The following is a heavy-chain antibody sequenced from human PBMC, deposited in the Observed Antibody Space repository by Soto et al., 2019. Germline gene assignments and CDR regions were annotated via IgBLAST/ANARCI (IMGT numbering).Heavy chain of an antibody. D-gene: IGHD6-6*01. Sequence: SPTLSLPCAISGDSVSSNSAAWNWIRQSPSIGLEWLGSTYYRSKWYNDYAVSVKSRITINPDTSKNQFSLQLNSVTPEDTAVYYCARAAYYSSSSFWFDPWGQGTLVTVSS. CDR3: ARAAYYSSSSFWFDP. V-gene: IGHV6-1*01. CDR1: GDSVSSNSAA. CDR2: TYYRSKWYN. J-gene: IGHJ5*02.